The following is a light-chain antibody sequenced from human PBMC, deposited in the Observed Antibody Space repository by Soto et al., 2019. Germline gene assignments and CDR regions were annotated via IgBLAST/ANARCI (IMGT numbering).Light chain of an antibody. J-gene: IGLJ1*01. CDR2: EVS. Sequence: QSALTQPASVSGSPGQSITISCTGTSSGVGGYNYVSWYQQHPGKAPKLMIYEVSNRPSGVSNRFSGSKSGNTASLTISGLQAEDEADYYCSSYTSSSTPVFGTGTKGTVL. CDR1: SSGVGGYNY. CDR3: SSYTSSSTPV. V-gene: IGLV2-14*01.